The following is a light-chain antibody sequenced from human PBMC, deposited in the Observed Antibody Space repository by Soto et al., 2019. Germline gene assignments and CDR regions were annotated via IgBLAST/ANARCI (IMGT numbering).Light chain of an antibody. CDR2: SAS. CDR3: LQEIKYPLT. CDR1: QVVRDD. Sequence: IQMTPSPSSLAASVGDRVTITCRASQVVRDDVCWYQQKPGQAPKLLIYSASTLQSGVPSRFSGSGSGTDFTLNISSLQPEDFATYYCLQEIKYPLTFGGGTKVEIK. J-gene: IGKJ4*02. V-gene: IGKV1-6*01.